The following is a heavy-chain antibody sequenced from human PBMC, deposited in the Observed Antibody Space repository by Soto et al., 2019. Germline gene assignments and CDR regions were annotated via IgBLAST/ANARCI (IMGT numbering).Heavy chain of an antibody. CDR3: ARDFIYDFWSGYEPWDYMDV. Sequence: PSETLSLTCAVSSGSISSSNWWSWVRQPPGKGMERIGEIYHSGSTNYNPSLRSRVTISVDKSKNQFSLKLSSVTAADTAVYYCARDFIYDFWSGYEPWDYMDVWGKGTTVTVSS. CDR1: SGSISSSNW. D-gene: IGHD3-3*01. V-gene: IGHV4-4*02. J-gene: IGHJ6*03. CDR2: IYHSGST.